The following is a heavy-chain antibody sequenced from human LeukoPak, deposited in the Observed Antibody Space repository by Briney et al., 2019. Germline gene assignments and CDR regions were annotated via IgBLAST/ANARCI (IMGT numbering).Heavy chain of an antibody. Sequence: ASVKVSCKASGYTFTGYYMHWMRQAPGQGLEWMGWINPNSGGTNYAQKFQGRVTMTRDTSISTAYMELSRLRSDDTAVYYCARSRPLSSSWPLPIDYWGQGTLVTVSS. V-gene: IGHV1-2*02. CDR2: INPNSGGT. CDR3: ARSRPLSSSWPLPIDY. J-gene: IGHJ4*02. CDR1: GYTFTGYY. D-gene: IGHD6-13*01.